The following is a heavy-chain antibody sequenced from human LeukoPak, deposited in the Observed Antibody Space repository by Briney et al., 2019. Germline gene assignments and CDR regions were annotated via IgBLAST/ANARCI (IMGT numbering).Heavy chain of an antibody. CDR1: GGSISSSY. J-gene: IGHJ6*02. CDR2: IYYSGST. D-gene: IGHD6-13*01. CDR3: ARRGQQLGHYGMDV. V-gene: IGHV4-59*08. Sequence: SETLSLICTVSGGSISSSYWSWIRRSPGKGLEWLGYIYYSGSTNYNPSLKSRVTISVDTSKNQFSLKLSSVTAADTAVYYCARRGQQLGHYGMDVWGQGTTVTVSS.